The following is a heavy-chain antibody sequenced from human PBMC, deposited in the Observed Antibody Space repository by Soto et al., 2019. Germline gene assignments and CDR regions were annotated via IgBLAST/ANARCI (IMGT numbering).Heavy chain of an antibody. J-gene: IGHJ3*02. V-gene: IGHV4-59*08. CDR2: IYYSGSS. CDR3: ASHWVITNVVGGGLLSAFDI. Sequence: SETLSLTCTVSGGSISSYYWSWIRQPPGKGLEWIGYIYYSGSSNYNPSLKSRVTMSVDTSKNHFSLKLSSVTAADTAGYYCASHWVITNVVGGGLLSAFDIWGQGTMVTVSS. D-gene: IGHD3-22*01. CDR1: GGSISSYY.